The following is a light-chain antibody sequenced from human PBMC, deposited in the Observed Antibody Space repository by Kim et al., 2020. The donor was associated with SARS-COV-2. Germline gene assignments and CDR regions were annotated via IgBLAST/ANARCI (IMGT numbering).Light chain of an antibody. Sequence: VSPGQTASITCSGDNLGDKYACWYQQKPGQSPVLVIYQDSKRPSGIPERFSGSNSGNTATLTISGTQAMDEADYYCQAWDSSAYVFGTGTKVTVL. CDR1: NLGDKY. J-gene: IGLJ1*01. CDR3: QAWDSSAYV. CDR2: QDS. V-gene: IGLV3-1*01.